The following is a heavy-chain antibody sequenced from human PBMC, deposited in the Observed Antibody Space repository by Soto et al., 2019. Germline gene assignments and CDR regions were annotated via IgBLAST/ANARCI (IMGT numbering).Heavy chain of an antibody. V-gene: IGHV4-30-4*01. D-gene: IGHD3-22*01. CDR3: ARATYDSSTYYLDY. CDR1: GASISGGDYX. J-gene: IGHJ4*02. Sequence: QVQLQESGPGLVKPSQTLSLTCTVSGASISGGDYXWTWIRQPPGKGLEWIGSIYYTGNTYSNPSLESRLSISVDPSNNQFALRLTSVTAPDTAIYYCARATYDSSTYYLDYWGQGTLVTVSS. CDR2: IYYTGNT.